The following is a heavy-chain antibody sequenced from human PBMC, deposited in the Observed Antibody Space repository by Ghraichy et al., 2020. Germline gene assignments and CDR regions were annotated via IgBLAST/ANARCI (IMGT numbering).Heavy chain of an antibody. CDR3: ARVPVLPLLASSGWPVDY. V-gene: IGHV3-30*01. Sequence: GGSLRLSCAASGFTFSSYAMHWVRQAPGKGLEWVAVISYDGSNKYYADSVKGRFTISRDNSKNTLYLQMNSLRAEDTAVYYCARVPVLPLLASSGWPVDYWGQGTLVTVSS. J-gene: IGHJ4*02. D-gene: IGHD6-19*01. CDR1: GFTFSSYA. CDR2: ISYDGSNK.